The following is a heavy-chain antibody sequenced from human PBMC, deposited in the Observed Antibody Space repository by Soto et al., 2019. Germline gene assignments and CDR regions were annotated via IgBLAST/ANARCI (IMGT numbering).Heavy chain of an antibody. J-gene: IGHJ3*02. CDR3: ARDRYYDSSGYYPDAFDI. Sequence: QVQLQESGPGLVKPSETLSLTCTVSGGSISSYYWSWIRQPAGKGLEWIGRIYTSGSTNYNPSLSSRLNLSVDTSKNQFSLKLSSVTAADTAVYYCARDRYYDSSGYYPDAFDIWGQGTMVTVSS. CDR1: GGSISSYY. CDR2: IYTSGST. D-gene: IGHD3-22*01. V-gene: IGHV4-4*07.